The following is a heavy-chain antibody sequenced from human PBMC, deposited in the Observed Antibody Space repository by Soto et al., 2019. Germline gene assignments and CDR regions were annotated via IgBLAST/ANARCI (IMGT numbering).Heavy chain of an antibody. D-gene: IGHD2-15*01. Sequence: QVQLVESGGGVVQPGRSLRLSCAASGFTFSSYGMHWVRQAPGKGLEWVAVIWYDGSNKYYADSVKGRFTISRDNSKNTLYLQMISLRAEDTAVYYCARDRGLQYFDYWGQGTLVTVSS. CDR3: ARDRGLQYFDY. V-gene: IGHV3-33*01. CDR1: GFTFSSYG. CDR2: IWYDGSNK. J-gene: IGHJ4*02.